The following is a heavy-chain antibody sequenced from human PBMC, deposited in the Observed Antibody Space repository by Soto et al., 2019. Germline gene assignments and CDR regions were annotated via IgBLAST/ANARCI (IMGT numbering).Heavy chain of an antibody. Sequence: ASVKVSCKASGYTFTSYGISWVRQAPGQGLEWMGWISAYNGNTNYAQKLQGRVTMTTDTSTSTANMKMRSLRSEDTAVYYCARAYLYATTWYGMDVWGQGTTVTVSS. CDR1: GYTFTSYG. V-gene: IGHV1-18*01. CDR2: ISAYNGNT. D-gene: IGHD2-8*01. CDR3: ARAYLYATTWYGMDV. J-gene: IGHJ6*02.